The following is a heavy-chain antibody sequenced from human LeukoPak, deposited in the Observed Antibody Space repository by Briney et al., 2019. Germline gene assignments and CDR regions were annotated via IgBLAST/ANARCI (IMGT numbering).Heavy chain of an antibody. V-gene: IGHV3-48*02. D-gene: IGHD6-19*01. Sequence: PGGSLRLSCAPSGFTFSSYSMNWVRQAPGKGLEWLSYISSSSSNMYYADSVKGRFTISRDNAENSLYLQMSSLGDDDTAVYYCASLSSSDWYGDYWGQGTLVTVSS. J-gene: IGHJ4*02. CDR2: ISSSSSNM. CDR1: GFTFSSYS. CDR3: ASLSSSDWYGDY.